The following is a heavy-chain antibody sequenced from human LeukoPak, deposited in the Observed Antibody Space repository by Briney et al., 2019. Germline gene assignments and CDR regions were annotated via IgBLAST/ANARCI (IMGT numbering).Heavy chain of an antibody. CDR2: ISGSGGST. J-gene: IGHJ6*03. D-gene: IGHD2-15*01. V-gene: IGHV3-23*01. Sequence: PGGSLRLSCAASGFTFSSYAMSWVRQAPGKGLEWVSAISGSGGSTYYADSVKGRFTISRDNSKNTLYLQMNSLRAEDTAVYYCAKGGPNCSGGSCYYYYYMDVWGKGTRSPSP. CDR1: GFTFSSYA. CDR3: AKGGPNCSGGSCYYYYYMDV.